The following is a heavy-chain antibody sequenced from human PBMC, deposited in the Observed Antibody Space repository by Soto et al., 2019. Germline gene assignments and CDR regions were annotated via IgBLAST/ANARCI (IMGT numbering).Heavy chain of an antibody. Sequence: QVPLVQSGAEVKKPGASVKVSCKASGYTFTGYYMHWVRQAPGQGLEWMGWINPNSGGTNYAQKFQGWVTMTRDTSISTAYMELSRLRSDDTAVYYCAREEAILPYMGYFQHWGQGTLVTVSS. V-gene: IGHV1-2*04. D-gene: IGHD5-18*01. CDR3: AREEAILPYMGYFQH. CDR1: GYTFTGYY. CDR2: INPNSGGT. J-gene: IGHJ1*01.